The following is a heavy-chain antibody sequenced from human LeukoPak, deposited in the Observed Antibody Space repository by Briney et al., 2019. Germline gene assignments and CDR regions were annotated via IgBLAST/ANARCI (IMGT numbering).Heavy chain of an antibody. CDR3: AKDTWLVAVGIQVFDY. D-gene: IGHD6-19*01. CDR2: IKEDGSEK. CDR1: VFSFSSYW. V-gene: IGHV3-7*03. Sequence: PGGPLRLSCAASVFSFSSYWMSWVRQPPGKGLEWVANIKEDGSEKNYVDSVKGRFTISRDNAKSSVYLQMNSLRAEDTAMYYCAKDTWLVAVGIQVFDYWGQGILVTVSS. J-gene: IGHJ4*02.